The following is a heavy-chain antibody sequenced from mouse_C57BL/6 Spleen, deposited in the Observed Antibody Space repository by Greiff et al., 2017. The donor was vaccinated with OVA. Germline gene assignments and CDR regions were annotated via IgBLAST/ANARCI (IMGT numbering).Heavy chain of an antibody. J-gene: IGHJ4*01. CDR3: TRDYDGYSLYAMDY. D-gene: IGHD2-3*01. CDR1: GFTFSSYA. V-gene: IGHV5-9-1*02. Sequence: EVQGVESGEGLVKPGGSLKLSCAASGFTFSSYAMSWVRQTPEKRLEWVAYISSGGDYIYYADTVKGRFTISRDNARNTLYLQMSSLKSEDTAMYYCTRDYDGYSLYAMDYWGQGTSVTVSS. CDR2: ISSGGDYI.